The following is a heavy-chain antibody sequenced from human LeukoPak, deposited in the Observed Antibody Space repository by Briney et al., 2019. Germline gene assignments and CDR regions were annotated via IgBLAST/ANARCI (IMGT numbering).Heavy chain of an antibody. Sequence: SVKLSCKASGGTFSSYAISWVRQAPGQGLEWMGEIIPIFGTANYAQKFQGRVTITADESTSTAYMELSSLRSEDTAVYYCARDVRIAAAGTNWFDRWGQGTLVTVSS. D-gene: IGHD6-13*01. V-gene: IGHV1-69*13. CDR1: GGTFSSYA. J-gene: IGHJ5*02. CDR2: IIPIFGTA. CDR3: ARDVRIAAAGTNWFDR.